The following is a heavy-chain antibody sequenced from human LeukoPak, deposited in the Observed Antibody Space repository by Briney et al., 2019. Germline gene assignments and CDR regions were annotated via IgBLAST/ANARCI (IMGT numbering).Heavy chain of an antibody. D-gene: IGHD3-22*01. CDR3: ARGSLDYAKYNYDSSEEYYFDY. CDR2: TIPIFGTA. Sequence: GASVKVSCKASGGTVRTYAISWARQAPGQGLEWMGGTIPIFGTANYAQKFQGRVTITADESTSTAYMELSSLTSEDTAIYYCARGSLDYAKYNYDSSEEYYFDYWGQGTLVTVSS. CDR1: GGTVRTYA. V-gene: IGHV1-69*13. J-gene: IGHJ4*02.